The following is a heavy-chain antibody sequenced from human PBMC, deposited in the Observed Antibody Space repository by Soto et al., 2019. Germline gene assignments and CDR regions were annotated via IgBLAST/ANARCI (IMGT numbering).Heavy chain of an antibody. CDR1: GFTFSSYA. Sequence: PGGSLRLSCAASGFTFSSYAMSWVRQAPGKGLEWVSAISGSGGSTYYADSVKGRFTISRDNSKNTLYLQMNSLRAEDTAVYYCAKEGLEWLFDRPRMDVWGQGTTVTVSS. V-gene: IGHV3-23*01. CDR3: AKEGLEWLFDRPRMDV. J-gene: IGHJ6*02. D-gene: IGHD3-3*01. CDR2: ISGSGGST.